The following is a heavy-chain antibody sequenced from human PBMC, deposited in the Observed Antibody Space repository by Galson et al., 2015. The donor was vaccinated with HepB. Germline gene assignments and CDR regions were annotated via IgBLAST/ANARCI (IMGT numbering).Heavy chain of an antibody. V-gene: IGHV4-34*01. D-gene: IGHD2-15*01. CDR2: IHHSGGT. Sequence: ETLSLTCGVYGGSFSEYYWSWIRQPPGKGLEWIAEIHHSGGTNYNPSLKSRATISLDTFKNQFSLRVTSVTAADTAVYYCARWPRPRYCSPPNCHPGSFDSWGQGTLVTVSS. CDR3: ARWPRPRYCSPPNCHPGSFDS. CDR1: GGSFSEYY. J-gene: IGHJ4*02.